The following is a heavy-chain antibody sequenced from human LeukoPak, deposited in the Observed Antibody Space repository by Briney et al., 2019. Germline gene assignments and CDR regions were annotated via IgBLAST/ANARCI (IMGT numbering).Heavy chain of an antibody. CDR2: IIPILGIA. CDR1: GGTFSSYA. D-gene: IGHD3-22*01. V-gene: IGHV1-69*04. J-gene: IGHJ6*02. Sequence: SVKVSCKASGGTFSSYAISWVRQAPGQGLEWMGRIIPILGIANYAQKFQGRVMITADKSTSTAYMELSSLRSEDTAVYYCARAHITYYYDSSGPRHYYYYGMDVWGQGTTVTVSS. CDR3: ARAHITYYYDSSGPRHYYYYGMDV.